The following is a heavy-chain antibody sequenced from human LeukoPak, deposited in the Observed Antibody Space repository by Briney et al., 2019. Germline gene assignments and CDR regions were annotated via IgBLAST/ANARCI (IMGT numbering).Heavy chain of an antibody. CDR1: GGSISSGDYY. CDR3: ARGVLRLRELSS. CDR2: IYYSGST. D-gene: IGHD3-16*02. Sequence: PSQTLSLTCTVSGGSISSGDYYWSWIRQPPGKGLEWIGYIYYSGSTYYNPSLKSRVTISVDTSKNQFSLKLSSVTAADTAVYYCARGVLRLRELSSWGQGTLVTVSS. V-gene: IGHV4-30-4*08. J-gene: IGHJ5*02.